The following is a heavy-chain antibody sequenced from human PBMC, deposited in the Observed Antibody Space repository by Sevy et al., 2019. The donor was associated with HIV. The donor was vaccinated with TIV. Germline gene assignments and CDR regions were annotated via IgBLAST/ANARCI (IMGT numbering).Heavy chain of an antibody. D-gene: IGHD1-26*01. CDR3: AKDRAASGTPYYYYGMDV. CDR1: GFTFSSYA. Sequence: GGSLRLSCAASGFTFSSYAMSWVRQAPGKGLEWVSAIRGSGGSTDYADSVKGRFTISRDNSKNTLYLQMNSLRAEDTGVYYCAKDRAASGTPYYYYGMDVWGQGTTVTVSS. J-gene: IGHJ6*02. CDR2: IRGSGGST. V-gene: IGHV3-23*01.